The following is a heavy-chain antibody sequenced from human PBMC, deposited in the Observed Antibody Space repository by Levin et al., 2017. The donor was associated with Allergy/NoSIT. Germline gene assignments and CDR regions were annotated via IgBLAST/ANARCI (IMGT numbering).Heavy chain of an antibody. V-gene: IGHV4-59*01. CDR2: IFYSGTI. CDR1: GTSIRSYY. J-gene: IGHJ5*02. Sequence: PSETLSLTCTVSGTSIRSYYWSWIRQPPGKGLEWIGYIFYSGTIKYNPSLKSRVTISVDTSKNQLSLNLTSVTAADTAVYYCEAVIRGVLGWFDPWGQGTRVTVSS. CDR3: EAVIRGVLGWFDP. D-gene: IGHD3-10*01.